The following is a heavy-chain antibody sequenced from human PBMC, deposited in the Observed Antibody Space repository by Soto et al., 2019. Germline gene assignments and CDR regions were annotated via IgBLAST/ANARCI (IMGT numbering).Heavy chain of an antibody. J-gene: IGHJ4*02. D-gene: IGHD3-22*01. CDR3: ARDVISHSSGTDY. Sequence: QVQLVESGGGVVQPGRSLRLSCADSGFTFSSYAMHWVRQAPGKGLECVAVISYDGSNKYYADSVKGRFTISRDNSKNTMYLKMNSLRADDTAVYYCARDVISHSSGTDYWGQGNLVTVSS. CDR1: GFTFSSYA. V-gene: IGHV3-30-3*01. CDR2: ISYDGSNK.